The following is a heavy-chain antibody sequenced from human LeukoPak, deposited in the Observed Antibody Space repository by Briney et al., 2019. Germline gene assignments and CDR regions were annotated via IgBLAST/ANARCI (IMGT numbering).Heavy chain of an antibody. CDR2: MNPNSGNT. CDR3: ASFDNVGYCSSTSCYHNYGMDV. V-gene: IGHV1-8*01. CDR1: VYTFTSYD. D-gene: IGHD2-2*01. J-gene: IGHJ6*02. Sequence: ASVKVSCKASVYTFTSYDINWVRQASGQGLEWMGWMNPNSGNTGYTQKFQGRVTMTRNTSISTAYMELSGLRSEDTAVYYCASFDNVGYCSSTSCYHNYGMDVWGQGTTVTVSS.